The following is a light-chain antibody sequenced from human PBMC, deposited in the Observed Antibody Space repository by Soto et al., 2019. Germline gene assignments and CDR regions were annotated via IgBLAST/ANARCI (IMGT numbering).Light chain of an antibody. J-gene: IGLJ1*01. CDR1: SSDVGGYNF. CDR3: CSYAGSYTWV. Sequence: QSALTQPRSVSGSHGQSVTISCTGTSSDVGGYNFVSWYHQHPGKAPKLMIYDVSKRPSGVPDRFSGSKSGNTASLTISGLQAEDEADYYCCSYAGSYTWVFGTGTKLTVL. V-gene: IGLV2-11*01. CDR2: DVS.